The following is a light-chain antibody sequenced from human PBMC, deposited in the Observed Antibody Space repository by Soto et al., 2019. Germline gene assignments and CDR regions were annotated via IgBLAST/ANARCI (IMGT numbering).Light chain of an antibody. CDR1: QSVSSY. J-gene: IGKJ1*01. CDR3: QQYGNSPQT. Sequence: IVLTQSPGTLSLSPMEIATLSFMASQSVSSYLAWYQQKPGQAPRLLIYDASNRATGIPARFSGSGSGTDFTLTISRLEPEDFAVYYCQQYGNSPQTFGQGTKVDIK. V-gene: IGKV3-20*01. CDR2: DAS.